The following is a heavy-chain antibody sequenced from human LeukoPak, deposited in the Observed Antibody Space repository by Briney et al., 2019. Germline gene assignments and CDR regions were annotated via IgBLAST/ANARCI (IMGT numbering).Heavy chain of an antibody. CDR2: IYYSGGT. CDR3: ARSATVTTGYFDY. Sequence: PSETLSLTCTVSGGSISSSNYYWGWIRQPPGKGLEWIGSIYYSGGTYYNPSLMSRVTISLDTSKNQFSLKLTFVTAADTAVYYCARSATVTTGYFDYWGLGPLVTVSS. V-gene: IGHV4-39*07. J-gene: IGHJ4*02. CDR1: GGSISSSNYY. D-gene: IGHD4-17*01.